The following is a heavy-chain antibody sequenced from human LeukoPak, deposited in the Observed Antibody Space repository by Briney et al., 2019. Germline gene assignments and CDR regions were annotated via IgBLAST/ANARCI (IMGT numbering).Heavy chain of an antibody. V-gene: IGHV3-21*01. Sequence: GGSLRLSCAASGFTFNSYNMNWVRQAPGKGLEWVSSISSSSTYIYYADSVKGRFTISRDNAENSLYLQMDSLRAEDTAVYYCARGYYYGLDVWGKGTTVIVSS. CDR1: GFTFNSYN. CDR3: ARGYYYGLDV. D-gene: IGHD1-14*01. J-gene: IGHJ6*04. CDR2: ISSSSTYI.